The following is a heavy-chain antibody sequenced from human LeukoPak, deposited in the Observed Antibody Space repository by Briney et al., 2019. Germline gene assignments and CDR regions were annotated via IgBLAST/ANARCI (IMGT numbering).Heavy chain of an antibody. CDR2: IWYDGSNK. CDR3: ARDRSTVTLDY. V-gene: IGHV3-33*01. D-gene: IGHD4-17*01. J-gene: IGHJ4*02. Sequence: GRSLRLSCAASGFTFSSYGMHWVRQAPGKGLEWVAVIWYDGSNKYYADSVKGRFTISRDNSKNTLYLQMNSLRAEDTAVYYCARDRSTVTLDYWGQGTLVTVSS. CDR1: GFTFSSYG.